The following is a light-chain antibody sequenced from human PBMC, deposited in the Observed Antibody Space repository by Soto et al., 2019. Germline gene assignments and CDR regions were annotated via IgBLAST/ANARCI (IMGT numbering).Light chain of an antibody. Sequence: EMVLTQSPGTLSLPPGERATLSCRASQSVSSSYLAWYQQKPGQAPRLLIYGTSSRAPGIPDRFSGSGSGTDFTLTISRLEPEDFAVYYCQQYGSSPYTSGQGTKQEIK. CDR2: GTS. CDR3: QQYGSSPYT. CDR1: QSVSSSY. J-gene: IGKJ2*01. V-gene: IGKV3-20*01.